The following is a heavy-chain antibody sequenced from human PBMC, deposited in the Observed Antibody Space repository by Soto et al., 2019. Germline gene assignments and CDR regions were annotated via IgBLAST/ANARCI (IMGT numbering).Heavy chain of an antibody. CDR1: GFSFSISP. J-gene: IGHJ4*02. Sequence: GGSLILSCAASGFSFSISPMHWVRQAPGKXPEWVALISYDGTNKFYADSVKGRFTISRDNSKSTLYLQVDSLRPEDAAVYYCARDPKTSGGQHWAFNYFDSWGQGTLVTVSS. D-gene: IGHD7-27*01. CDR2: ISYDGTNK. CDR3: ARDPKTSGGQHWAFNYFDS. V-gene: IGHV3-30-3*01.